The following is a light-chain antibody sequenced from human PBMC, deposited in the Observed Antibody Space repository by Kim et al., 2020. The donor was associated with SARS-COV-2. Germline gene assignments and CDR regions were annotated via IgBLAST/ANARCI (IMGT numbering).Light chain of an antibody. CDR3: QQYGSSPYT. V-gene: IGKV3-20*01. CDR2: VAS. CDR1: QSVDSNY. J-gene: IGKJ2*01. Sequence: LSPEERATLPCRASQSVDSNYFAWFQQKPGQAPRLLIYVASSRATGIPDRFRGSGSGTDFTLTISRLEPEDFAVYYCQQYGSSPYTFGQGTKLEIK.